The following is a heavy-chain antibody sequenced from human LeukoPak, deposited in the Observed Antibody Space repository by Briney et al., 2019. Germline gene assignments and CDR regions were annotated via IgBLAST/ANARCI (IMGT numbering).Heavy chain of an antibody. CDR2: ISTGGST. J-gene: IGHJ2*01. V-gene: IGHV4-61*02. CDR3: ARGSTITMTHYWYFDL. CDR1: SGSIYTGTYY. D-gene: IGHD3-22*01. Sequence: SETLSLTCAASSGSIYTGTYYWSWIRQPAGKGLEWIGRISTGGSTNYNPSLKSRVTISEDTSKNHFSLRLGSVTAADTAVYYCARGSTITMTHYWYFDLWGRGSLVTVSS.